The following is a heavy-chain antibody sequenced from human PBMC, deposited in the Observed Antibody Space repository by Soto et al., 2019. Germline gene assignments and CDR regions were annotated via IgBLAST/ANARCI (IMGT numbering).Heavy chain of an antibody. Sequence: EVQLLESGGGLVQPGGSLRLSCAASEFTFSNYAMSWVRQAPGKGLEWVSSISDNGGTTYYADSVKGRFTISRDNSKNTLYLKMNSLRAEDTAVYYLAKDPQQRIVYFDYLGQGTQVTVSS. D-gene: IGHD6-13*01. CDR3: AKDPQQRIVYFDY. J-gene: IGHJ4*02. V-gene: IGHV3-23*01. CDR2: ISDNGGTT. CDR1: EFTFSNYA.